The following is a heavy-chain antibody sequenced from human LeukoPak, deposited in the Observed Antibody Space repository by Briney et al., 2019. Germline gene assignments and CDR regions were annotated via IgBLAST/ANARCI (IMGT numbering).Heavy chain of an antibody. CDR2: ITGSGVTT. D-gene: IGHD3-22*01. CDR1: GFTFSSYA. CDR3: AKDEDNSGYYLRYFDY. V-gene: IGHV3-23*01. Sequence: GGSLRLSCAASGFTFSSYAMSWVRQAPGKGLEWVSTITGSGVTTYYADFVKGRFSISRDISENTVYLHMNSLRAEDTAVYYCAKDEDNSGYYLRYFDYWGQGTLVTVST. J-gene: IGHJ4*02.